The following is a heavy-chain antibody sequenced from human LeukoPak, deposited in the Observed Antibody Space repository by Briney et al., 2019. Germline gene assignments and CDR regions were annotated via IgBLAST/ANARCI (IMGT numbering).Heavy chain of an antibody. CDR3: ARATIFGVRGGAFDI. D-gene: IGHD3-3*01. Sequence: SETLSLTCTVSGGSISSYYWSWIRQPPGKGLEWIGYIYYSGSTNYNPSLKSRVTISIDTSKNQFSLKLSSVTAADTAVYYCARATIFGVRGGAFDIWGQGTMVTVSS. CDR2: IYYSGST. J-gene: IGHJ3*02. CDR1: GGSISSYY. V-gene: IGHV4-59*01.